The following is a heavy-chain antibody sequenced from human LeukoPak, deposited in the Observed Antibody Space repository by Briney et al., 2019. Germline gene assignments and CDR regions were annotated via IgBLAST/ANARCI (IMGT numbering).Heavy chain of an antibody. J-gene: IGHJ6*03. CDR3: AREGRDYDILTGYYSYYYYYMDV. Sequence: SVKVSCKASGGTFSSYAISWVRQAPGQGLEWMGGIIPIFGTANYAQKFQGRVKITADKSTSTAYMELSSLRSEDTAVYYCAREGRDYDILTGYYSYYYYYMDVWGKGTTVTVSS. D-gene: IGHD3-9*01. CDR2: IIPIFGTA. V-gene: IGHV1-69*06. CDR1: GGTFSSYA.